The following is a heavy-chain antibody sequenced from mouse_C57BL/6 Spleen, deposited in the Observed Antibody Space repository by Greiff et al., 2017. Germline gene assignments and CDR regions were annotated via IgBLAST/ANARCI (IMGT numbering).Heavy chain of an antibody. CDR2: IWSDGST. Sequence: QVQLKESGPGLVAPSQSLSITCTVSGFSFTSYGVHWVRQPPGKGLEWLVVIWSDGSTTYNSALKSRLSISKDNSKSQVFLKMNSLQTDDTAMYYCARHSGGNYGFAYWGQGTLVTVSA. CDR1: GFSFTSYG. D-gene: IGHD2-1*01. CDR3: ARHSGGNYGFAY. J-gene: IGHJ3*01. V-gene: IGHV2-6-1*01.